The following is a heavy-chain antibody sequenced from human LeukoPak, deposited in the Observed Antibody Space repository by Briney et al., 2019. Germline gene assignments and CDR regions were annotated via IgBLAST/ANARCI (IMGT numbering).Heavy chain of an antibody. CDR2: LGGSGGST. CDR3: ALSGDNDAFDI. Sequence: GGSLRISCAASGFTFCRYAMSRVGQAPGKGLHKLSGLGGSGGSTYNTDSVKGRLTISRGNYKKALYPQMTRLRDENTAVYYCALSGDNDAFDILGQVTMVIVSS. CDR1: GFTFCRYA. J-gene: IGHJ3*02. D-gene: IGHD3-10*01. V-gene: IGHV3-23*01.